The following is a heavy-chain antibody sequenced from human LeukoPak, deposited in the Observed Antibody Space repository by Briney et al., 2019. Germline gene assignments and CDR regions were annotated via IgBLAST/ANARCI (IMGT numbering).Heavy chain of an antibody. CDR1: RFSFSDFY. CDR2: IGTRSNPI. J-gene: IGHJ4*02. V-gene: IGHV3-11*01. Sequence: GGSLRLSCAASRFSFSDFYMSWIRQAPGMGLEWISYIGTRSNPIYYADSVKGRFTISRDDAKNSLYLQMNSLRDEDTAVYFCAREARGSGRDFDYWGQGILVTVSS. CDR3: AREARGSGRDFDY. D-gene: IGHD1-26*01.